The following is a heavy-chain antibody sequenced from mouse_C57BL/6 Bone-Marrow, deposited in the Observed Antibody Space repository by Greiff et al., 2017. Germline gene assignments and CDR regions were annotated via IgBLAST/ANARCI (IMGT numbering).Heavy chain of an antibody. CDR1: GYTFTSYW. CDR3: AIDSNYVLYYFDY. CDR2: IHPSDSDT. J-gene: IGHJ2*01. V-gene: IGHV1-74*01. Sequence: VQLQQPGAELVKPGASVKVSCKASGYTFTSYWMHWVKQRPGQGLEWIGRIHPSDSDTNYNQKFKGKATLTVDKSSSTAYMQLSSLTSEDSAVDYCAIDSNYVLYYFDYWGQGTTLTVSS. D-gene: IGHD2-5*01.